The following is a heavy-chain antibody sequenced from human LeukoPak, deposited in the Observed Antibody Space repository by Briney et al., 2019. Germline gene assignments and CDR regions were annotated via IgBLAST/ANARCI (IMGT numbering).Heavy chain of an antibody. D-gene: IGHD2-15*01. V-gene: IGHV7-4-1*02. CDR3: ARESRQCNGGSCFGVDY. Sequence: ASVKVSCKASGYTFTSYAMHWVRQAPGQGLEWMGWISTKTGRPTYAQGFTGQFVFSLDTSVSTAYLQISSLKAEDTAVYYCARESRQCNGGSCFGVDYWGQGTLVTVSS. J-gene: IGHJ4*02. CDR1: GYTFTSYA. CDR2: ISTKTGRP.